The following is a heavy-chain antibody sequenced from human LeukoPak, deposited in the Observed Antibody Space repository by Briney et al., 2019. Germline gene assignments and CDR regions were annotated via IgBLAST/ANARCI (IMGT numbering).Heavy chain of an antibody. CDR2: INPNSGGT. Sequence: GASVKVSCKASGYTFTGYYMHWVRQAPGQGLEWMGWINPNSGGTNYAQKFQGRVTMTRDTSISTAYMELSRLRSDDTAVYYCARVSALALKKAVAGGWFDPWGQGTLVTVSS. CDR3: ARVSALALKKAVAGGWFDP. V-gene: IGHV1-2*02. D-gene: IGHD6-19*01. CDR1: GYTFTGYY. J-gene: IGHJ5*02.